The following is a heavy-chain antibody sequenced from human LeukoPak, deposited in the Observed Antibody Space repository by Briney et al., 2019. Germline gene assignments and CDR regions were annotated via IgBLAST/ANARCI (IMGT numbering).Heavy chain of an antibody. V-gene: IGHV3-23*01. CDR3: AKDFSLYFDFWSGYPH. D-gene: IGHD3-3*01. CDR2: ISYSGGST. CDR1: GFTFSNYA. Sequence: PGGSLRLSCTASGFTFSNYAMSWVRQAPGKGLEWVSGISYSGGSTNHADSVKGRFTFSRDNSKNTLYLQMSSLRAEDTAVYYCAKDFSLYFDFWSGYPHWGQGILVTVSS. J-gene: IGHJ4*02.